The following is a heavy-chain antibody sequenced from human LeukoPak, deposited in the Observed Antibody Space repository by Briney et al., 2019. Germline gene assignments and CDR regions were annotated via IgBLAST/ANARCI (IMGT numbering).Heavy chain of an antibody. V-gene: IGHV4-34*01. Sequence: SETLSLTCAVYGGSFSDYYWSWIRQPPGKGLEWIGEINHSGSTNYNPSLKSRVTISVDTSNSQFSLKLSSVTAADTAVYYCARALPYCGGDCYSGLVDYWGQGTLVTVSS. CDR1: GGSFSDYY. J-gene: IGHJ4*02. CDR2: INHSGST. D-gene: IGHD2-21*02. CDR3: ARALPYCGGDCYSGLVDY.